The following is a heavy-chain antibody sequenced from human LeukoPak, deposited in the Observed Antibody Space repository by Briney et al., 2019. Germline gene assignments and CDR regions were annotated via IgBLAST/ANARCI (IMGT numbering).Heavy chain of an antibody. D-gene: IGHD2-21*02. V-gene: IGHV1-8*01. Sequence: ASVKVSCKASGYTFTSYDINWVRQATGQGLEWMGWMNPNSGNTGYALKFQGRVTMTRNTSISTAYMELSSLRSEDTAVYYCARVYCGGDCYWFWFDPWGQGTLVTVSS. CDR3: ARVYCGGDCYWFWFDP. J-gene: IGHJ5*02. CDR2: MNPNSGNT. CDR1: GYTFTSYD.